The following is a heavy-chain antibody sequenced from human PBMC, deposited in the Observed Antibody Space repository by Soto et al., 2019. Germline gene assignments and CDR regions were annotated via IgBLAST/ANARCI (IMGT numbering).Heavy chain of an antibody. J-gene: IGHJ5*02. V-gene: IGHV4-30-4*01. D-gene: IGHD6-13*01. Sequence: QVQLQESGPGLVKPSQTLSLTCTVSGGSISSGDYYWSWIRQPPGKGLEGIGYIYYSGSTYSNPSLKRRVTISVDTSKNQCSLKLSSVTAADTAVYYCAREVAAAGTQYNWFDPWGQGTLVTVSS. CDR2: IYYSGST. CDR1: GGSISSGDYY. CDR3: AREVAAAGTQYNWFDP.